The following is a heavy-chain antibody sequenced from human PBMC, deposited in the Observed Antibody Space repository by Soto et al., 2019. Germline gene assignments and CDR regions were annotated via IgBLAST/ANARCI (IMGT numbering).Heavy chain of an antibody. J-gene: IGHJ4*02. Sequence: ASVKVSCKASGYTFTSYYMHWVRQAPGQGLEWMGIINPSGGSTSYAQKFQGRVTMTRDTSTSTVYMELSSLRSEDTAVYYCARGKSTEPPRRIAAAGKVYFDYWGQGTLVTVSS. CDR2: INPSGGST. CDR3: ARGKSTEPPRRIAAAGKVYFDY. D-gene: IGHD6-13*01. CDR1: GYTFTSYY. V-gene: IGHV1-46*01.